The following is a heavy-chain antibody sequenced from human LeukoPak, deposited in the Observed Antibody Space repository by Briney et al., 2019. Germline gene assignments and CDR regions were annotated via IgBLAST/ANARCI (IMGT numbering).Heavy chain of an antibody. J-gene: IGHJ4*02. CDR1: GFTFSSYW. D-gene: IGHD6-19*01. V-gene: IGHV3-7*01. CDR3: ARDALAVAGNVRDDFDY. Sequence: GGSLRLSCAASGFTFSSYWMSWVRQAPGKGLEWVANIKQDGSEKYYVDSVKGRFTISRDNAKNSLYLQMNSLGAEDTAVYYCARDALAVAGNVRDDFDYWGQGTLVTVSS. CDR2: IKQDGSEK.